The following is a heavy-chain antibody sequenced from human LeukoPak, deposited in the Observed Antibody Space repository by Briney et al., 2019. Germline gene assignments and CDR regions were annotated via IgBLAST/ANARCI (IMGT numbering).Heavy chain of an antibody. CDR3: AKGDGIVVVTSNWFDP. CDR1: GFTFSSYA. V-gene: IGHV3-23*01. Sequence: PGGSLRLSCAASGFTFSSYAMSWVRQAPGKGLEWVSAISGSGGGTYYADSVKGRFTISRDNSKNTLYLQMNSLRAEDTAVYYCAKGDGIVVVTSNWFDPWGQGTLVTVSS. D-gene: IGHD3-22*01. J-gene: IGHJ5*02. CDR2: ISGSGGGT.